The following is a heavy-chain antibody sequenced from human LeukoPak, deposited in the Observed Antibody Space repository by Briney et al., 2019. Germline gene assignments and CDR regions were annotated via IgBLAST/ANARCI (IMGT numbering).Heavy chain of an antibody. Sequence: PSETLSLTCTVSGGSNSSSSYYWGWIRQPPGKGLEWIGSIYYSGSTYYNPSLKSRVTISVDTSKNQFSLKLSSVTAADTAVYYCARGGRGYSYGYYYYYMDVWGKGTTVTVSS. CDR1: GGSNSSSSYY. CDR3: ARGGRGYSYGYYYYYMDV. J-gene: IGHJ6*03. D-gene: IGHD5-18*01. V-gene: IGHV4-39*07. CDR2: IYYSGST.